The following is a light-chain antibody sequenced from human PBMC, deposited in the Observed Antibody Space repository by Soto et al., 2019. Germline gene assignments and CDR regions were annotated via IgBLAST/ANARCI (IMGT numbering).Light chain of an antibody. J-gene: IGKJ4*01. V-gene: IGKV1-33*01. Sequence: DIQMTQSPSSLSAFVGDRVTITCRASQDITDFLNWYQHKPGKAPKLLIYDASNLETGVPSRFSGSGSGTDFTFTITNLQPEDFETYYCQQYDNLPLTFGGGTKVESK. CDR1: QDITDF. CDR3: QQYDNLPLT. CDR2: DAS.